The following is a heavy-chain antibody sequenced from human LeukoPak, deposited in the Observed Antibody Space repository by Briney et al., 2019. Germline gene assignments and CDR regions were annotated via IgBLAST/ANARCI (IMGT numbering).Heavy chain of an antibody. Sequence: GGSLRLSCAASGFTFSSYAMSWVRQAPGKGLEWVSAISGSGGSTYYADSVKGRFTISRDNSKNTLYLQMNSLRAEDTAVYYCAKGGVRGYCSGGSCLTLTLLPYYYGMDVWGQGTTVTVSS. CDR3: AKGGVRGYCSGGSCLTLTLLPYYYGMDV. CDR2: ISGSGGST. CDR1: GFTFSSYA. D-gene: IGHD2-15*01. V-gene: IGHV3-23*01. J-gene: IGHJ6*02.